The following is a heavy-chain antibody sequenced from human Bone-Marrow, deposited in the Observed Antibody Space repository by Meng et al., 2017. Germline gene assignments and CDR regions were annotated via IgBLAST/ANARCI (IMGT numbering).Heavy chain of an antibody. V-gene: IGHV4-38-2*02. CDR1: GYSITSGYF. D-gene: IGHD3-9*01. J-gene: IGHJ4*02. CDR3: ARGGGYDILTTVTVYYFDY. Sequence: SETLSLTCTVSGYSITSGYFWGWVRQSPGKGLEWIGSTYLSGNTFYNPSLKSRVTISVDTSKNQFSLKMTSVTAADTAVYYCARGGGYDILTTVTVYYFDYWGQGTLVTVSS. CDR2: TYLSGNT.